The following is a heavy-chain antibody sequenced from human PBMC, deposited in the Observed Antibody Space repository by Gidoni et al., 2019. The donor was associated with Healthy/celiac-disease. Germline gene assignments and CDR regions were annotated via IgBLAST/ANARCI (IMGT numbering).Heavy chain of an antibody. Sequence: SCKASGYTFTSYGISWVRQAPGQGLEWMGWISAYNGNTNYAQKLQGRVTMTTDTSTSTAYMELRSLRSDDTAVYYCARVSDTYSGSTTYLSWGQGTLVTVSS. CDR2: ISAYNGNT. CDR3: ARVSDTYSGSTTYLS. CDR1: GYTFTSYG. J-gene: IGHJ4*02. D-gene: IGHD1-26*01. V-gene: IGHV1-18*01.